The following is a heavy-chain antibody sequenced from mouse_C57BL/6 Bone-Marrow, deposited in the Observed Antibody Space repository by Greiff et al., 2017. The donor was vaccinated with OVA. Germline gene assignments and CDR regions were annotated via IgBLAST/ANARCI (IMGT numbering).Heavy chain of an antibody. CDR1: GFTFSDFY. D-gene: IGHD3-2*02. J-gene: IGHJ4*01. Sequence: EVKLVESGGGLVQSGRSLRLSCATSGFTFSDFYMEWVRQAPGKGLEWIAASRNKANDSKTEYSASVKGRFIVSRDTSQSILYLQMNARRAEDTAIYYCARASDSSGPFYAMDDWGQGTSVTVSS. V-gene: IGHV7-1*01. CDR2: SRNKANDSKT. CDR3: ARASDSSGPFYAMDD.